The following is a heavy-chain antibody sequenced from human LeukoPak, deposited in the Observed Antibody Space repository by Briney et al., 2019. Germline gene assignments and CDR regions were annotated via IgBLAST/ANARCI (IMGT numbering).Heavy chain of an antibody. CDR1: GFTFRSYS. V-gene: IGHV3-21*01. CDR3: AREGAQGSLDY. CDR2: ISSSSSYI. J-gene: IGHJ4*02. Sequence: GGSLRLSCAASGFTFRSYSINWVRQAPGKGLEWVSSISSSSSYIYYADSVKGRFTIFTDNAKNSLYLQMNSLRAEDTAVYYCAREGAQGSLDYWGQGTLVTVSS.